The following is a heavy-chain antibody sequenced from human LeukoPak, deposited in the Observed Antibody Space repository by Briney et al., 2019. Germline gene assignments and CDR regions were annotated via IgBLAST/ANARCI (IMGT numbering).Heavy chain of an antibody. J-gene: IGHJ4*02. CDR2: ISGSGSST. Sequence: GGSLRLSCAASGFTFSNYAMSWVRQAPGKGLEWVSTISGSGSSTYYADSVKGRFTISRDNSKNTLYLQMNSLSAEDTAIYYCAQTRLWFGELSTFDFWGQGTLVTVSS. CDR1: GFTFSNYA. CDR3: AQTRLWFGELSTFDF. D-gene: IGHD3-10*01. V-gene: IGHV3-23*01.